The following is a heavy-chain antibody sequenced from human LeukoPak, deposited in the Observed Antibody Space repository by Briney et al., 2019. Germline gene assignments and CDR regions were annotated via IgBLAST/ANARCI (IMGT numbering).Heavy chain of an antibody. CDR2: IYTSGGT. J-gene: IGHJ4*02. CDR1: GDSISSYY. V-gene: IGHV4-4*09. Sequence: SETLSLTCTVYGDSISSYYWSWIRQPPGKGLEWIGYIYTSGGTNYHPSLKGRVTISIDTSKNQFSLKLSSLTAADSAVYYCARLTLLSTSPDRYYLDYWGQGTLVTVSS. D-gene: IGHD6-6*01. CDR3: ARLTLLSTSPDRYYLDY.